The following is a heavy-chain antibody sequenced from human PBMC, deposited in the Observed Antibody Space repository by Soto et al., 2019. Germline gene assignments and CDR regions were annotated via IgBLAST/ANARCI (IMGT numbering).Heavy chain of an antibody. J-gene: IGHJ6*02. CDR2: ISYDGSKK. V-gene: IGHV3-30*18. Sequence: PGGSLRLSYAASGFTFGDYGMHWVRQAPGKGMEWVAVISYDGSKKYHTDSVKGRFTMSRDNSKNTLYLEMNSLRAEDTAVYYCAKDRGSSSSAYNGMDVWGQGTTVTVSS. CDR1: GFTFGDYG. D-gene: IGHD6-6*01. CDR3: AKDRGSSSSAYNGMDV.